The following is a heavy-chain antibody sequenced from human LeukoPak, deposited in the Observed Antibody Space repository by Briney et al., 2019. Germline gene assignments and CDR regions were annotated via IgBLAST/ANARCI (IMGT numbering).Heavy chain of an antibody. Sequence: GGSLRLSCAASGFTFSSYAMSWVRQAPGKGLEWVSSISSSSSYIYYADSVKGRFTISRDNAKNSLYLQMNSLRAEDTAVYYCAREGEAMVVTAIWNRAGPPTVYYCVQGT. J-gene: IGHJ4*02. V-gene: IGHV3-21*01. CDR3: AREGEAMVVTAIWNRAGPPTVYY. CDR2: ISSSSSYI. D-gene: IGHD2-21*02. CDR1: GFTFSSYA.